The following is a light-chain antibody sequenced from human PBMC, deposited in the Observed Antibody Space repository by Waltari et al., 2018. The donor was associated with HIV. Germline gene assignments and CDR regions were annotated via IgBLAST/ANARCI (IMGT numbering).Light chain of an antibody. CDR3: QQYGSSPLT. CDR2: GAS. V-gene: IGKV3-20*01. J-gene: IGKJ5*01. Sequence: EIVLPQSPGPLSSSPGERSTLSCRASPRARNNYLVWYQKKPGQAPRLLIYGASSRATGIPDRFSGSGSGTDFTLTISRLEPEDFAMFYCQQYGSSPLTFGQGTRLEIK. CDR1: PRARNNY.